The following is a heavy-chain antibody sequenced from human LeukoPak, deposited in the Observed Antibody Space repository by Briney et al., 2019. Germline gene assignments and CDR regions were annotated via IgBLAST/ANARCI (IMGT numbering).Heavy chain of an antibody. V-gene: IGHV5-51*01. D-gene: IGHD2-15*01. CDR1: GYSFANYW. Sequence: GESLKISCKGSGYSFANYWIGWVRQSPGKGLEWMGIIYPGDSDTRYSPSFQGQVTMSADKSISTAYLQWSSLKASDTAMYYCARQEYCSGGSCYTWFDPWGQGTLVTVSS. CDR2: IYPGDSDT. J-gene: IGHJ5*02. CDR3: ARQEYCSGGSCYTWFDP.